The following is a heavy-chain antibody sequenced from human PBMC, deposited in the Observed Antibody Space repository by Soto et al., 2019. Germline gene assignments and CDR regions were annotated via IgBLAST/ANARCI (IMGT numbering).Heavy chain of an antibody. Sequence: ASVKVSCKASGYTFNSYDINWVRQGTEQGLEWVGWMNPNSGSSGYAQRFQGRVTMTRNITTRTAYMELSNLRPEDTAMYYCVRHYYDSSGYFKLFDPWGQGTPVTVSS. CDR1: GYTFNSYD. V-gene: IGHV1-8*01. CDR2: MNPNSGSS. D-gene: IGHD3-22*01. CDR3: VRHYYDSSGYFKLFDP. J-gene: IGHJ5*02.